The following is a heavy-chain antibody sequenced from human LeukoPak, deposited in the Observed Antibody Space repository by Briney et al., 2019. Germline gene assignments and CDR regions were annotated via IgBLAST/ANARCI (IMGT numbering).Heavy chain of an antibody. J-gene: IGHJ4*02. V-gene: IGHV3-48*03. CDR2: ISNSGSTI. D-gene: IGHD3-22*01. Sequence: PGGSLRLSCTGSGFTFSDYEMNWVRQAPGKGLEWVAYISNSGSTINYADSVKGRFTISRDNAKKSLYLQMNSLRAEDTAVYYCVVVFDYWGQGTLVTVSS. CDR3: VVVFDY. CDR1: GFTFSDYE.